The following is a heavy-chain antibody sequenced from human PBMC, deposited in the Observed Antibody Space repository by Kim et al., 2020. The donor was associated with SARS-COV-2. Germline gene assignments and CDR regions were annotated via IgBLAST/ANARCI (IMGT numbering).Heavy chain of an antibody. CDR2: IYDSGAV. J-gene: IGHJ4*02. CDR3: ARHDGGQTWIFDS. Sequence: SETLSLICTVSGGTINNYYWSWIRQSPGKGLEWIGYIYDSGAVNYTPSLKSRVTISLDRSRTQFSLKLTSVVVADSAVYYCARHDGGQTWIFDSWGPGTLVSVSS. D-gene: IGHD2-15*01. V-gene: IGHV4-59*08. CDR1: GGTINNYY.